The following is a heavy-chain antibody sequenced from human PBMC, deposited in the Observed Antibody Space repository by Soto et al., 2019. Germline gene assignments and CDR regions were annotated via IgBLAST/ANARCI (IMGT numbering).Heavy chain of an antibody. V-gene: IGHV3-74*01. CDR3: ARGVYYYDSSGYPAYGMDV. CDR2: INSDGSST. CDR1: GFTFSSYW. D-gene: IGHD3-22*01. Sequence: LRLSCAASGFTFSSYWMHWVRQAPGKGLVWVSRINSDGSSTSYADSVKGRFTISRDNAKNTLYLQMNSLRAEDTAVYYCARGVYYYDSSGYPAYGMDVWGQGTTVTVSS. J-gene: IGHJ6*02.